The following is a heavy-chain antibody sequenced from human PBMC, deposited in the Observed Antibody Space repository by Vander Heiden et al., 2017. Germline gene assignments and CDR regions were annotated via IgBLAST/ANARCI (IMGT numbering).Heavy chain of an antibody. CDR3: ARDWYSSSLSMDV. CDR1: GDSLNNANYY. V-gene: IGHV4-31*03. J-gene: IGHJ6*02. Sequence: QVQLLQSGPGLVKPSQTLTLTRTVHGDSLNNANYYWSWIRHHPGKGLEWIGYIYYSGGTYYYNPSLRGRVTISVDTSKNQFSLRLTSVTAADTAVYYCARDWYSSSLSMDVWGQGTTVTVSS. CDR2: IYYSGGTY. D-gene: IGHD6-6*01.